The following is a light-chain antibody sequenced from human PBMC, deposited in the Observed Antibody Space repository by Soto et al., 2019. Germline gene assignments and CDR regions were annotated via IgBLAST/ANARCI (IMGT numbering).Light chain of an antibody. CDR2: LGS. Sequence: DIVMTQSPLSLPVTPGEPASISCRSSQSLLHSNGYNYLDWYLQKPGQSPQLLIYLGSNRASGVTDRFSGSGSGTDFTLIISRVEAEDVGVYYCMQALQTPRTFGQGAKLEIK. V-gene: IGKV2-28*01. J-gene: IGKJ2*01. CDR1: QSLLHSNGYNY. CDR3: MQALQTPRT.